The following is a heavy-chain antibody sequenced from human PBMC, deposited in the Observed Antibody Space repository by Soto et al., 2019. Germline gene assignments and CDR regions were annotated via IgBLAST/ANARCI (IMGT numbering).Heavy chain of an antibody. CDR3: AGDYDRWGEDWFDP. Sequence: QVQLVQSGAEMKKPGASVKVSCKASGYTFTNYGISWVRQAPGQGLEWMGWISDFEGHVNYAQKFQGRVTLTIDTSTSTAYMELRSLTSDDAAIYYCAGDYDRWGEDWFDPWGQGTLVTVSS. D-gene: IGHD3-16*01. CDR2: ISDFEGHV. J-gene: IGHJ5*02. V-gene: IGHV1-18*01. CDR1: GYTFTNYG.